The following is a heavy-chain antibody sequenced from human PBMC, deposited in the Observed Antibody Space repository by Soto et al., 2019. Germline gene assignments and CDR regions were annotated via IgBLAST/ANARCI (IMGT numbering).Heavy chain of an antibody. Sequence: SETLSLTCAVYGGSFSGYYWSWIRQPPGKGLEWIGETNHSGSTNYNPSLKSRVTISVDTSKNQFSLKLSSVTAADTAVYYCARGFTTGLGGYYYGMDVWGQGTTVTVSS. D-gene: IGHD3-16*01. CDR1: GGSFSGYY. J-gene: IGHJ6*02. V-gene: IGHV4-34*01. CDR2: TNHSGST. CDR3: ARGFTTGLGGYYYGMDV.